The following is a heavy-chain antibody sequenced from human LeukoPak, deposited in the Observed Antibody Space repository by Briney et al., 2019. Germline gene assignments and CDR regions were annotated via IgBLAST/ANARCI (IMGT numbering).Heavy chain of an antibody. CDR2: IIPIFGTA. Sequence: SVTVSCKASGGTFSSYAISWVRQAPGQGLEWMGGIIPIFGTANYAQKFQGRVTITADESTSTAYMELSSLRSEDTAVYYCARSPYYYDSSGYQMGYFDYWGQGTLVTVSS. D-gene: IGHD3-22*01. CDR3: ARSPYYYDSSGYQMGYFDY. CDR1: GGTFSSYA. V-gene: IGHV1-69*13. J-gene: IGHJ4*02.